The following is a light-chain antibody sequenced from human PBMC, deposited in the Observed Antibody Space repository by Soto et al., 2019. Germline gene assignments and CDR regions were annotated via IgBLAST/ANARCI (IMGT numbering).Light chain of an antibody. CDR1: HSDVGGFDY. CDR3: VSYTSRTNLEV. Sequence: QSALIQPASVSGSPGQSITISCTGTHSDVGGFDYVSWFQQYPGRAPKLLIFDVRDRPSGVSNRFSGSKSGATASLTISGLQADDEADYYCVSYTSRTNLEVFGTGTKVTVL. CDR2: DVR. V-gene: IGLV2-14*03. J-gene: IGLJ1*01.